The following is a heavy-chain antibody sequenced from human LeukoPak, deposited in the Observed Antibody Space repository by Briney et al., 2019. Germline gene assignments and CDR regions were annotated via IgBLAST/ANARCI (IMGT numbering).Heavy chain of an antibody. CDR2: MNPNSGNT. CDR1: GYTFTGYY. J-gene: IGHJ5*02. V-gene: IGHV1-8*02. CDR3: ARGSSMPTYYDFWSGYRNNWFDP. Sequence: ASVKVSCKASGYTFTGYYMHWVRQATGQGLEWMGWMNPNSGNTGYAQKFQGRVTMTRNTSISTAYMELSSLRSEDTAVYYCARGSSMPTYYDFWSGYRNNWFDPWGQGTLVTVSS. D-gene: IGHD3-3*01.